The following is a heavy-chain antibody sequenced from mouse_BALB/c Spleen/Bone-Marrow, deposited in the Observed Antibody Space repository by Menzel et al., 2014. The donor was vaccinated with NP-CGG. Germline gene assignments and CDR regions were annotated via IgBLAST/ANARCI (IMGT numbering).Heavy chain of an antibody. CDR2: ISYDGSN. CDR1: GYSITSGYY. J-gene: IGHJ4*01. Sequence: VQLQQSGSGLVKPSQSLSLTCSVTGYSITSGYYWNWIRQFPGNKLEWMGYISYDGSNNYNPSLKNRISITRDTSKNQFFLKLNSVTTEDTATYYCAREGEDYYAMDYWGQGTSVTVSS. V-gene: IGHV3-6*02. CDR3: AREGEDYYAMDY.